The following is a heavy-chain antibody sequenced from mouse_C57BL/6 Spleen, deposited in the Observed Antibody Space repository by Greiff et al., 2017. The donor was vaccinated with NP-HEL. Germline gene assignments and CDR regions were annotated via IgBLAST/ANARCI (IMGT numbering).Heavy chain of an antibody. V-gene: IGHV1-18*01. CDR2: INPNNGGT. Sequence: VQLQQSGPELVKPGASVKIPCKASGYTFTDYNMDWVKQSHGKSLEWIGDINPNNGGTIYNQKFKGKATLTVDKSSSTAYMELRSLTSEDTAVYYCARRIYYYGSSYWYFDVWGTGTTVTVSS. CDR3: ARRIYYYGSSYWYFDV. J-gene: IGHJ1*03. CDR1: GYTFTDYN. D-gene: IGHD1-1*01.